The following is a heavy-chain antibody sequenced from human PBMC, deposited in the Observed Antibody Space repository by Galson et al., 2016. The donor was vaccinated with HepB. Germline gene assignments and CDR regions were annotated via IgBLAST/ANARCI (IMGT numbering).Heavy chain of an antibody. CDR1: GFSFSSFP. CDR2: ISTGGSTI. V-gene: IGHV3-48*02. D-gene: IGHD4-17*01. J-gene: IGHJ3*01. CDR3: ATPTLIPPV. Sequence: SLRLSCAASGFSFSSFPMNWVRQAPGKGLEWVAHISTGGSTIYYADSGKGRVTISRDNAKDSLYLQMNSLRDEDTALYYCATPTLIPPVWGQGTMVTVSS.